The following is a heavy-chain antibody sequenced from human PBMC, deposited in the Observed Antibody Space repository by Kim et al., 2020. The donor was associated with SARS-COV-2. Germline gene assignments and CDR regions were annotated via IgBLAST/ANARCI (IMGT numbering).Heavy chain of an antibody. J-gene: IGHJ4*02. CDR2: T. CDR3: ARGSGWAFDY. D-gene: IGHD6-19*01. Sequence: TKDSQKFRGGVTITRGTTASTAYMELSSLRSEDTAVYYCARGSGWAFDYWGQGTLVTVAS. V-gene: IGHV1-3*01.